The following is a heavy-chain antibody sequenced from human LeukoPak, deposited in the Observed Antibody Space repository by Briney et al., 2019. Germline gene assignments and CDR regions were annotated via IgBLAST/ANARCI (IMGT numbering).Heavy chain of an antibody. J-gene: IGHJ4*02. CDR3: AKFRGSERTVIDC. Sequence: GGSLRLSCAASGFTFSNYAMTWVRQAPGKGLEWVSFIRSSSGTFYADSVKGRFTISRDNSKNTLFLQMNSLRAEDTAVYYCAKFRGSERTVIDCWGQGTLVTVSS. V-gene: IGHV3-23*01. CDR2: IRSSSGT. CDR1: GFTFSNYA. D-gene: IGHD1-1*01.